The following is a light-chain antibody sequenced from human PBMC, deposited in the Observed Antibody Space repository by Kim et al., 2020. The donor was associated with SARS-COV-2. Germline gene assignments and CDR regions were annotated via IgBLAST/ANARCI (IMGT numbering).Light chain of an antibody. CDR1: RGHSSYA. Sequence: ASAKLTCTLSRGHSSYAIAWHQQQPEKGPRYLMKLNSDGSHSKGDGIPDRFSGSSSGAERYLTISSLQSEDEADYYCQTWGTGIWVFGGGTQLTVL. CDR2: LNSDGSH. V-gene: IGLV4-69*01. CDR3: QTWGTGIWV. J-gene: IGLJ3*02.